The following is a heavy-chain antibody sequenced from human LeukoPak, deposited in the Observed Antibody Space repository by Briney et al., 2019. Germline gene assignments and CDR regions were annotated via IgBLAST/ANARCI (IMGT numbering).Heavy chain of an antibody. J-gene: IGHJ4*02. CDR1: GGSFSGYY. D-gene: IGHD1-26*01. V-gene: IGHV4-34*01. Sequence: PSETLSLTCAVYGGSFSGYYWSWIRQPPGKGLEWIGEINHSGSTNYNPSLKSRVTISVDTSKNQFSLKLSSVTAADTAVYYCARVRGSYYYYFDYWGQGTLVTVSS. CDR3: ARVRGSYYYYFDY. CDR2: INHSGST.